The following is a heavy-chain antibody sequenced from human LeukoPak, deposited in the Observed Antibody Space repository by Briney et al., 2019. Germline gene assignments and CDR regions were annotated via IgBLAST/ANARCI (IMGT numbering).Heavy chain of an antibody. CDR3: ARVLLDSGYEN. CDR2: IYYSGST. V-gene: IGHV4-31*03. CDR1: GGSISSGGYY. Sequence: TSETLSLTCTVSGGSISSGGYYWSWIRQHPGKGLEWIGYIYYSGSTYYNPSLKSRVTISVDTSKNQFSLKLSSETAADTAVYYCARVLLDSGYENWGQGTLVTVSS. J-gene: IGHJ4*02. D-gene: IGHD5-12*01.